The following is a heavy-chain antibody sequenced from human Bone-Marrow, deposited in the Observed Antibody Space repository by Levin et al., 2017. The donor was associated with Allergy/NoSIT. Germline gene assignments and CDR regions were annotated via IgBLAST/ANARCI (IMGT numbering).Heavy chain of an antibody. CDR1: GFTFSSYS. CDR2: ISSSSSYI. Sequence: GGSLRLSCAASGFTFSSYSMNWVRQAPGKGLEWVSSISSSSSYIYYADSVKGRFTISRDNAKNSLYLQMNSLRAEDTAVYYCARAPPGGRITIFGVVTTTYYYYYMDVWGKGTTVTVSS. J-gene: IGHJ6*03. CDR3: ARAPPGGRITIFGVVTTTYYYYYMDV. D-gene: IGHD3-3*01. V-gene: IGHV3-21*01.